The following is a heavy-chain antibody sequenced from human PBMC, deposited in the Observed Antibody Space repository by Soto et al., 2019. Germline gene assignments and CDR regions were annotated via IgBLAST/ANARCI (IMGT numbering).Heavy chain of an antibody. V-gene: IGHV4-34*01. CDR2: INHSGST. CDR1: GGSFRDYY. J-gene: IGHJ4*02. D-gene: IGHD6-6*01. Sequence: QVHLQQWGAGLLKSSETLSLTCAVYGGSFRDYYWSWVRQPPGKGLEWIGQINHSGSTNYNPSLKSXVXXSVDTSKNQFSLKLSSVTAADTAVYYCARTSRFDSWGQGTLVTVSS. CDR3: ARTSRFDS.